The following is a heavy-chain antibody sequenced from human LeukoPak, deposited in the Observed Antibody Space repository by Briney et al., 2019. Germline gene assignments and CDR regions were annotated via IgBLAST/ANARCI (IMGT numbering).Heavy chain of an antibody. CDR2: FDPEDGET. Sequence: GASVKASCKVSGYTLTELSMHWVRQAPGKGLEWMGGFDPEDGETIYAQKFQGRVTMTEDTSTDTAYMELSSLRSEDTAVYYCATGYSSSFDAFDIWGQGTTVTVSS. CDR1: GYTLTELS. J-gene: IGHJ3*02. V-gene: IGHV1-24*01. D-gene: IGHD6-13*01. CDR3: ATGYSSSFDAFDI.